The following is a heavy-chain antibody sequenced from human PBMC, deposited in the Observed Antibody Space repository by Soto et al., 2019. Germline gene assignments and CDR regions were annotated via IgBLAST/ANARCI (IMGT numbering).Heavy chain of an antibody. Sequence: GPPVKVSCKASGYTFTNNAIHWVRQAPGQRLEWLGWLNAGNSNREYSQKFQGRIIMTKDTSASTAYMELSSLISEDTAVYYCARGYYFVWGSYRSDAFDIWGQGSMVTVSS. CDR3: ARGYYFVWGSYRSDAFDI. J-gene: IGHJ3*02. CDR2: LNAGNSNR. D-gene: IGHD3-16*02. V-gene: IGHV1-3*01. CDR1: GYTFTNNA.